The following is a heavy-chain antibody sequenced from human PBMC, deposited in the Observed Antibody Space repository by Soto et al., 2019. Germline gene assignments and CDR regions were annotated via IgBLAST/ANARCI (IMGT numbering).Heavy chain of an antibody. Sequence: GGSLRLSCGISGFPLSSYAVSWVRQAPGKGLECVSTSSPNGDAKYYASSVNGRFTISRDNSKNTLYLQMDNLRAEDTAVYYCAKLSRASSSTSYWGQGTLVTVSS. V-gene: IGHV3-23*01. D-gene: IGHD6-13*01. J-gene: IGHJ1*01. CDR2: SSPNGDAK. CDR3: AKLSRASSSTSY. CDR1: GFPLSSYA.